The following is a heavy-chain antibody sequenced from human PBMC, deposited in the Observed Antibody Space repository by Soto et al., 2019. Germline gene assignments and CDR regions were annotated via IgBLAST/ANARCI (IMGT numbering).Heavy chain of an antibody. D-gene: IGHD3-10*01. Sequence: GGSLRLSCAASGFTFITYAMSWVRQAPGKGLEWVSGISGSGGNTNHADSVKGRFSISRDNSKNMVYLQMNSLRAEDTAVYYCACLAWFGDPVPPFDCWGQGTVVTVSS. V-gene: IGHV3-23*01. CDR1: GFTFITYA. J-gene: IGHJ4*02. CDR3: ACLAWFGDPVPPFDC. CDR2: ISGSGGNT.